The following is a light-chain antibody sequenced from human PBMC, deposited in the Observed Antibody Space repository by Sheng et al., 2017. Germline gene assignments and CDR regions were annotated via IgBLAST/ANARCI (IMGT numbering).Light chain of an antibody. V-gene: IGKV3-15*01. J-gene: IGKJ4*01. CDR2: GAS. Sequence: EIVMTQSPATLSMSPGERATLSCRASQSVNTNLAWYQQKPGRAPRLLIYGASTRATDIPARFSGSGSGTEFTLTISSLQAEDSAVYYCQQYDKWPLPFGGGTKVEIK. CDR3: QQYDKWPLP. CDR1: QSVNTN.